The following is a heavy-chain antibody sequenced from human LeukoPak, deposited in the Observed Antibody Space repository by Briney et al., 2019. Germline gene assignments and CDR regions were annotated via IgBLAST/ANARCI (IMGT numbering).Heavy chain of an antibody. J-gene: IGHJ4*02. CDR1: GFTFSHFW. CDR3: GALRGSGSLDY. CDR2: INSDGSDT. D-gene: IGHD3-10*01. Sequence: PGGSLRLSCAASGFTFSHFWIHWVRQAPGKGLVWVSRINSDGSDTIYADSVKGRFTSSRDNAKNTLYLQMNSLRAEDTAVYYCGALRGSGSLDYWGQGTLVTVSS. V-gene: IGHV3-74*01.